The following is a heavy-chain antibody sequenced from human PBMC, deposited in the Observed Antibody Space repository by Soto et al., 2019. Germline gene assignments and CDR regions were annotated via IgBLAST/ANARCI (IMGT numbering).Heavy chain of an antibody. J-gene: IGHJ1*01. V-gene: IGHV3-21*01. Sequence: SLKGRFTISRDNAKNSLYLQMNSLRADDTAIYYCARDKRAAPYHWGQGTLVTVSS. CDR3: ARDKRAAPYH. D-gene: IGHD6-13*01.